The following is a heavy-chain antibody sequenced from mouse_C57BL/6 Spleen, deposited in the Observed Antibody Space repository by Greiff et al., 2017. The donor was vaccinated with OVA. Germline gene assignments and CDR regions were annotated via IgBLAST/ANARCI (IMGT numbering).Heavy chain of an antibody. CDR1: GYTFTGYW. CDR2: ILPGSGST. Sequence: QVQLKESGAELMKPGASVKLSCKATGYTFTGYWIEWVKQRPGHGLEWIGEILPGSGSTNYNEKFKGKATFTADTSSNTAYMQLSSLTTEDSAIYYCARRGWDYLFAYWGQGTLVTVSA. CDR3: ARRGWDYLFAY. J-gene: IGHJ3*01. D-gene: IGHD2-4*01. V-gene: IGHV1-9*01.